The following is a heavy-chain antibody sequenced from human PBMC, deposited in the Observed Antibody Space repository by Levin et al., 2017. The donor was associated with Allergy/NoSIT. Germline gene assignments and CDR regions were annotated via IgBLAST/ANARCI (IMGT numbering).Heavy chain of an antibody. V-gene: IGHV3-21*01. CDR1: GFTFSNYN. J-gene: IGHJ4*02. Sequence: GESLKISCAASGFTFSNYNMNWVRQAPGKGLEWVSSISTGSSYIYYADSMKGRFTISRDNAQNSLYLQMNSLRAEDTAVYYCARDSRYCTSTSCDDPVDYWGQGTLVTVSS. D-gene: IGHD2-2*01. CDR2: ISTGSSYI. CDR3: ARDSRYCTSTSCDDPVDY.